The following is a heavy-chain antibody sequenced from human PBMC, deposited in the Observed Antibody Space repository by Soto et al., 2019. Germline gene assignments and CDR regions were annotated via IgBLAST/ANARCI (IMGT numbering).Heavy chain of an antibody. CDR3: AREKVPAANSIARLYYYYYMDV. J-gene: IGHJ6*03. CDR1: GGSLSGYY. Sequence: SETLSLTCAVYGGSLSGYYWSWIRQPPGKGLEWIGEINHSGSTNYNPSLKSRVTISVDTSKNQFSLKLSSVTAADTAVYYCAREKVPAANSIARLYYYYYMDVWGKGTTVTVSS. D-gene: IGHD2-2*01. V-gene: IGHV4-34*01. CDR2: INHSGST.